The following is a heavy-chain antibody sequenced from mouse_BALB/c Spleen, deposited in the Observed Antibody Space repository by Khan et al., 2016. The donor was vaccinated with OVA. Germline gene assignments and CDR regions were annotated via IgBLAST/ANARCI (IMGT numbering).Heavy chain of an antibody. CDR2: INPSNGYT. CDR1: GYTFTSYT. J-gene: IGHJ3*01. CDR3: VRDGAYHRNDGWFAY. V-gene: IGHV1-4*01. D-gene: IGHD2-14*01. Sequence: LVESGAELARPGASVKMSCKASGYTFTSYTIHWIKKRPGQGLEWIGYINPSNGYTNYNQKFKDKATLTTDKSSTTAYLQLSSLTSDDSAVYNCVRDGAYHRNDGWFAYWGQGTLVTVSA.